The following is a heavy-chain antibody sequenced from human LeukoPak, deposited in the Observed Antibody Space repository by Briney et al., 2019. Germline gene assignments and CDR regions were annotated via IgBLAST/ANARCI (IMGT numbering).Heavy chain of an antibody. Sequence: ASVKVSCKASGDTFTGYYMHWVRQAPGQGLEWMGWINPNGGGTNCAQKFQGRVTMTRDTSISTAYMELSRLRTDDTAMYYCARDGDGYTWGAFDIWGEGTMVTASS. D-gene: IGHD5-24*01. CDR3: ARDGDGYTWGAFDI. J-gene: IGHJ3*02. CDR1: GDTFTGYY. V-gene: IGHV1-2*02. CDR2: INPNGGGT.